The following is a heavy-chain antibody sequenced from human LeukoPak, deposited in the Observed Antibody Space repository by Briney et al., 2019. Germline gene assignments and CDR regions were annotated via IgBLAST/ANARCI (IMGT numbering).Heavy chain of an antibody. J-gene: IGHJ6*03. D-gene: IGHD6-13*01. Sequence: GESLKISCKGSGYSFTSYWIGWVRQMPGKGLKWMGIIYPGDSDARYSPSFQGQVTISADKSISTAYLQWSSLKASDTAMYYCARQRQQLVSGDYYYYMDVWGKGTTVTISS. CDR3: ARQRQQLVSGDYYYYMDV. CDR2: IYPGDSDA. V-gene: IGHV5-51*01. CDR1: GYSFTSYW.